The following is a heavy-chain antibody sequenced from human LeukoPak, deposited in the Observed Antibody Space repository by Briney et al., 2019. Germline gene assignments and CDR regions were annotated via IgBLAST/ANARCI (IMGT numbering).Heavy chain of an antibody. J-gene: IGHJ4*02. CDR2: IHPEDRET. CDR1: GHIVTELS. CDR3: ATDAYCSGESCYNFDY. Sequence: ASVKVSCKVSGHIVTELSFHWVRQAPGKGRDWMGGIHPEDRETIYAQKFQGRVTMTEDTTTDKSYKELGSLGSEDTAVYYCATDAYCSGESCYNFDYWGQGTLVTVSS. V-gene: IGHV1-24*01. D-gene: IGHD2-15*01.